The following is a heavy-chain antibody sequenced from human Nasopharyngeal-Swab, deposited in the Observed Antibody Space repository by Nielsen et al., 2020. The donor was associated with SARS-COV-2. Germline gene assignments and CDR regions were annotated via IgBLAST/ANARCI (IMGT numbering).Heavy chain of an antibody. Sequence: GESLKIPCAASGFTFSSYWMSWVRQAPGKGLEWVANIKQDGSEKYYVDSVKGRFTISRDNAKNSLYLQMNSLRAEDTAVYYCARDLEAAAAGTGYYYGMDVWGQGTTVTVSS. D-gene: IGHD6-13*01. CDR1: GFTFSSYW. V-gene: IGHV3-7*01. J-gene: IGHJ6*02. CDR3: ARDLEAAAAGTGYYYGMDV. CDR2: IKQDGSEK.